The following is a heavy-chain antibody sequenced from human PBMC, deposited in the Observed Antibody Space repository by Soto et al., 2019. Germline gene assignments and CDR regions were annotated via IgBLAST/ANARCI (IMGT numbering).Heavy chain of an antibody. CDR2: IDYSGSS. V-gene: IGHV4-30-4*01. Sequence: SETLSLTCTVSGGSISSGDYYWSWIRQPPGKGLEWIGYIDYSGSSYYNPSLKSRVTISVDTSKNQFSLKLSSVTAADTAVYYCASPTVTRFWYFDLWGRGTLVTVS. CDR3: ASPTVTRFWYFDL. CDR1: GGSISSGDYY. D-gene: IGHD4-17*01. J-gene: IGHJ2*01.